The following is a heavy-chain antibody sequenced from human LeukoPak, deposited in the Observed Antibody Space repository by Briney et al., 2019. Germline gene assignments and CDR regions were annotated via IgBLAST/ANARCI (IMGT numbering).Heavy chain of an antibody. CDR3: ARVRRSSGYPNWFDP. J-gene: IGHJ5*02. D-gene: IGHD3-22*01. CDR2: IYYSGST. CDR1: GGSISSSSYY. V-gene: IGHV4-39*07. Sequence: PSETLSLTCTVSGGSISSSSYYWGWIRQPPGRGLEWIGSIYYSGSTYYNPSLKSRVTISVDTSKNQFSLKLSSVTAADTAVYYCARVRRSSGYPNWFDPWGQGTLVTVSS.